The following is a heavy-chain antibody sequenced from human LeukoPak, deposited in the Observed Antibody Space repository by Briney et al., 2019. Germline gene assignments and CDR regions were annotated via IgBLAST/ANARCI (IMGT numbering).Heavy chain of an antibody. Sequence: ASVKVSCKASGYTFTGYYMHWVRQAPGQGLEWMGWTNPNSGGTNYAQKFQGRVTMTRDTSISTAYMELSRLRSDDTAVYYCAREYFDSSGYYFPPRYWGQGTLVTVSS. CDR2: TNPNSGGT. CDR1: GYTFTGYY. D-gene: IGHD3-22*01. J-gene: IGHJ4*02. CDR3: AREYFDSSGYYFPPRY. V-gene: IGHV1-2*02.